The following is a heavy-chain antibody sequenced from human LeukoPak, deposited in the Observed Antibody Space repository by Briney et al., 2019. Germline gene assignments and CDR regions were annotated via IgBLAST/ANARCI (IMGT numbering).Heavy chain of an antibody. CDR3: ARTPRGEFSDY. Sequence: SETLSLTCSVSGGSISSYYWSWIRQPPGKGLEWIGYIHYSGSTNYNPSLKIRVTISADTSNNQFSLKLISVTAADTAVYYCARTPRGEFSDYWGQGTLVTVSS. CDR1: GGSISSYY. V-gene: IGHV4-59*01. CDR2: IHYSGST. J-gene: IGHJ4*02. D-gene: IGHD3-16*01.